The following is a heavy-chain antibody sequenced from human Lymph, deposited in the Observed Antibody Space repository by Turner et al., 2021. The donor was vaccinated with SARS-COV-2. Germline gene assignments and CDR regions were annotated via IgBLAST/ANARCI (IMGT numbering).Heavy chain of an antibody. D-gene: IGHD3-16*01. CDR3: AKSQFLWDYYYYGIDV. CDR2: ISWNSGSI. V-gene: IGHV3-9*01. J-gene: IGHJ6*02. Sequence: DVQLVESGGVLVQRGRYRSLYCAAAGYTYEEYAMPWVRQAPGKGLEWVSVISWNSGSIGYAESFKGRFTISRDNAKNSLYLQMSSLRADDTALYYCAKSQFLWDYYYYGIDVWGHGTTVTVSS. CDR1: GYTYEEYA.